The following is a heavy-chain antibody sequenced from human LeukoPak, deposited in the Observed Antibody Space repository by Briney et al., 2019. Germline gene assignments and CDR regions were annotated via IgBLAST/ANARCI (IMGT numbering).Heavy chain of an antibody. CDR1: GFTFSSYA. J-gene: IGHJ4*02. V-gene: IGHV3-23*01. Sequence: PGGSLRLSCAASGFTFSSYAMSWVRQAPGKGLEWVSAISGSGGSTYYADSVKGRFTISRDNSKNTLYLQMNSLRAEDTAVYYCAKGIEKDIVGATNDYWGQGTLVTVSS. CDR2: ISGSGGST. CDR3: AKGIEKDIVGATNDY. D-gene: IGHD1-26*01.